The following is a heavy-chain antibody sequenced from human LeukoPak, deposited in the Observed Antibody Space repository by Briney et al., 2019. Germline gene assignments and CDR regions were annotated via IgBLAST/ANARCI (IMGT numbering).Heavy chain of an antibody. V-gene: IGHV1-69*13. CDR3: AGFFYDNSGDAFDI. CDR1: GGGFTFSSHA. CDR2: LIPIYGSP. D-gene: IGHD3-22*01. J-gene: IGHJ3*02. Sequence: SVKVSCKASGGGFTFSSHAISWVRLAPGQGLEWMGGLIPIYGSPNYAQKFQGRLTITSDESTRTVYMELSSLRPEDSAVHYCAGFFYDNSGDAFDIWGQGTMVTVSS.